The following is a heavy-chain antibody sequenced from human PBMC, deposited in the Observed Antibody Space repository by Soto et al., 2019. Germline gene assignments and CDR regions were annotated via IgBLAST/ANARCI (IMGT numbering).Heavy chain of an antibody. J-gene: IGHJ5*01. CDR3: PTSRSSHWCDC. D-gene: IGHD6-13*01. Sequence: PGESLKISCKGSGYSFSTYSIGWVRQMPGKGLEWMGNIHSGDSNARYSPSFQGQVTISVDRSISTAYLQWSSLKAADTALYYCPTSRSSHWCDCCGQGTRGTIAS. V-gene: IGHV5-51*01. CDR1: GYSFSTYS. CDR2: IHSGDSNA.